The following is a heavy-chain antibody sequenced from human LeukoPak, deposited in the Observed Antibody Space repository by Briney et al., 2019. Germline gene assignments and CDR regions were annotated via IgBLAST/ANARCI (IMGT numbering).Heavy chain of an antibody. D-gene: IGHD4-17*01. Sequence: GGSLRLSCAASGFTFSSYAMSWVRQAPGKGLEWVSAISGSGSSTYYADSVEGRFTISRDNSKNTLYLQMGSLRAEDTAVYYCAKTVTPGGHYYRGMDVWGQGTTVTVSS. J-gene: IGHJ6*02. CDR2: ISGSGSST. CDR3: AKTVTPGGHYYRGMDV. V-gene: IGHV3-23*01. CDR1: GFTFSSYA.